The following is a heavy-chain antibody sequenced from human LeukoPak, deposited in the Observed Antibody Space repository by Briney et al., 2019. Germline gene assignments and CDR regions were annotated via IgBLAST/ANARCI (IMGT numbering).Heavy chain of an antibody. Sequence: SETLSLTCAVYGDSFSGYYWSWIRQPPGKGLEWIAEINHRGTTHYNPSLNSRVNISADTSKNQFSLHLASVTAADTAVYYCARSWAGMYYPFYYFDYWGRGNLVSVSS. CDR3: ARSWAGMYYPFYYFDY. CDR1: GDSFSGYY. CDR2: INHRGTT. D-gene: IGHD1-26*01. V-gene: IGHV4-34*01. J-gene: IGHJ4*02.